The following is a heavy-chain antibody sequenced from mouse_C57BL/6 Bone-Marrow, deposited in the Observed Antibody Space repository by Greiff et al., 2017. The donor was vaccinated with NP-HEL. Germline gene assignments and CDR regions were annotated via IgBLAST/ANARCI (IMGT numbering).Heavy chain of an antibody. J-gene: IGHJ4*01. V-gene: IGHV1-26*01. CDR1: GYTFTDYY. Sequence: VQLQQSGPELVKPGASVKISCKASGYTFTDYYMNWVKQSHGKSLEWIGDINPNNGGTSYNQKFKGKATLTVDKSSSTAYMELRSLTSEDSAVYYCCLLGYAMDYWGQGTSVTVSS. CDR2: INPNNGGT. CDR3: CLLGYAMDY. D-gene: IGHD4-1*01.